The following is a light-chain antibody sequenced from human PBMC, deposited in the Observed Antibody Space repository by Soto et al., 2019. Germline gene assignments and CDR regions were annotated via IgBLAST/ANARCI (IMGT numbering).Light chain of an antibody. CDR3: QQRSNWPPLT. CDR1: QSVSSY. CDR2: DAS. V-gene: IGKV3-11*01. J-gene: IGKJ4*01. Sequence: EIVLTQSPATLSLSPGERATLSSRVSQSVSSYFDWYQQKPGQAPRLLIYDASNRATGIPARFSGSGSGTDFTLTISSLEPEDFAVYCCQQRSNWPPLTFGGGTTVEIK.